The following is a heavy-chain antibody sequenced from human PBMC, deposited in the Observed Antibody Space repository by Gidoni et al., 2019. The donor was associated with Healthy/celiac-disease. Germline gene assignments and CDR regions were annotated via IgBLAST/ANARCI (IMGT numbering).Heavy chain of an antibody. V-gene: IGHV4-34*01. CDR1: GGSFSGYY. J-gene: IGHJ6*03. CDR3: ARGRSIAAAGRYYYYYMDV. Sequence: QVQLQQWGAGLLKPSETLSLTCAAYGGSFSGYYWSWIRQPPGKGLEWIGEINHSGSTNYNPSLNSRVTISVDTSKNQFSLKLSSVTAADTAVYYCARGRSIAAAGRYYYYYMDVWGKGTTVTVSS. D-gene: IGHD6-13*01. CDR2: INHSGST.